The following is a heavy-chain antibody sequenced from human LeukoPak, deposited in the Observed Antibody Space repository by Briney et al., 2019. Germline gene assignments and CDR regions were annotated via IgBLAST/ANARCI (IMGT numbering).Heavy chain of an antibody. CDR3: ARLDTAMVRGWDY. V-gene: IGHV3-48*03. CDR1: GFTFSSYE. CDR2: ISSSGSTI. Sequence: PGGSLRLSCAASGFTFSSYEMNWVRQAPGKGLEWVSYISSSGSTIYYADSVKGRFTISRDNAKNSLYLQMNSLRAEDTAVYYCARLDTAMVRGWDYWGQGTLVTVSS. D-gene: IGHD5-18*01. J-gene: IGHJ4*02.